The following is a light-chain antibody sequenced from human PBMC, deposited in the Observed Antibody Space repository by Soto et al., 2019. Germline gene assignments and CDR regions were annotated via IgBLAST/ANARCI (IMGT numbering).Light chain of an antibody. Sequence: EIVLTQSPGTLSLSPGERATLSCRASQSVRSSYLAWYQQKPGQAPRLLIYGASSRATGIPDRFSGSGSGTEFTLTISTLEPEDFAVDYCRLCGISPRYTFGQGTNLEIK. CDR2: GAS. CDR1: QSVRSSY. V-gene: IGKV3-20*01. CDR3: RLCGISPRYT. J-gene: IGKJ2*01.